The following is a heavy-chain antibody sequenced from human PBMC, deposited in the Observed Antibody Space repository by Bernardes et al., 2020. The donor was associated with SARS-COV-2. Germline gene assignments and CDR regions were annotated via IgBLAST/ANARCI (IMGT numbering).Heavy chain of an antibody. Sequence: GGSLRLSCAASGFTFSSYAMSWVRQAPGKGLEWVSAISCSGGSTYYADSVKGRFTISRDNSKNTLYLQMNSLRAEDTAVYYCAKGVGSGIYYYYGMDVWGQGTTVTVSS. D-gene: IGHD3-3*01. CDR2: ISCSGGST. CDR3: AKGVGSGIYYYYGMDV. V-gene: IGHV3-23*01. CDR1: GFTFSSYA. J-gene: IGHJ6*02.